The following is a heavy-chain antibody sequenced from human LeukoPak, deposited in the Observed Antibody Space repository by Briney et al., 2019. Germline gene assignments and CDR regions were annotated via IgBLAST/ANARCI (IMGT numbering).Heavy chain of an antibody. Sequence: PSETLSLTCTVSGGSISSYYWSWIRQPPGKGLEWIGYISYSGSTNYNPSLKSRVTISIDTSKNQFSLKLSSVTAADTAVYYCASGPPNWNYVNYWGQGTLVTVSS. D-gene: IGHD1-7*01. V-gene: IGHV4-59*08. CDR3: ASGPPNWNYVNY. CDR1: GGSISSYY. J-gene: IGHJ4*02. CDR2: ISYSGST.